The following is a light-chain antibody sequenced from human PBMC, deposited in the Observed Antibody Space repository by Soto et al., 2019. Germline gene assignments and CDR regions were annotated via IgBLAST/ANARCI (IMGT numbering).Light chain of an antibody. CDR1: QSVGSF. V-gene: IGKV3D-15*01. CDR2: AAS. J-gene: IGKJ1*01. CDR3: PQYNNWWT. Sequence: EVVLTQSQGTLSLSPGASATLSCRASQSVGSFLAWYQQKPGQAPRLLIYAASTRATGIPARFIGNGSGTEFTLTISSLKSEDFAVYYCPQYNNWWTFGQGTKV.